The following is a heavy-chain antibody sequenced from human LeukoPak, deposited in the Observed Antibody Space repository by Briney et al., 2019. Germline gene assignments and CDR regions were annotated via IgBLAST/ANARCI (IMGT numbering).Heavy chain of an antibody. CDR3: ANPRDY. CDR1: GFTFSSYG. Sequence: GRSLRLSCAASGFTFSSYGMHWVRQAPGKGLEWVAVISYDGSNKYYADSVKGRFTISRDNSKNTLYLQMNSLRAEDTAVYYCANPRDYWGQGTLVTVSS. CDR2: ISYDGSNK. J-gene: IGHJ4*02. V-gene: IGHV3-30*18.